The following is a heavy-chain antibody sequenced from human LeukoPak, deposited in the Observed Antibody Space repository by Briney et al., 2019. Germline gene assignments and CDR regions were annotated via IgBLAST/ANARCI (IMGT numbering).Heavy chain of an antibody. D-gene: IGHD1-26*01. CDR1: GAPIRSSSNS. Sequence: SETLSLTCTVSGAPIRSSSNSWGWIRHPPGKGLEWIGSIYYSGSTYYNPSLKSRVTISVDTSKNQLSLKLSSVTAADTAVYYCARNSGIYFYMDVWGKGTTVTISS. CDR2: IYYSGST. J-gene: IGHJ6*03. CDR3: ARNSGIYFYMDV. V-gene: IGHV4-39*01.